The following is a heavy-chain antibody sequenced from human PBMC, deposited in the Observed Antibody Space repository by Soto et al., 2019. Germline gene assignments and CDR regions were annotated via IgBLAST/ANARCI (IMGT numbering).Heavy chain of an antibody. Sequence: GGSLRLSCAASGFTFNTYAMGWVRQAPGKGLEWVSAISGSGDNTYYADSVKGRFTISRDNSKNTLYLQMNSLRVEDTAVYFCAKDDWDSGTYYYYYYYMDVWGKGTTVTVSS. CDR3: AKDDWDSGTYYYYYYYMDV. D-gene: IGHD3-10*01. J-gene: IGHJ6*03. CDR1: GFTFNTYA. V-gene: IGHV3-23*01. CDR2: ISGSGDNT.